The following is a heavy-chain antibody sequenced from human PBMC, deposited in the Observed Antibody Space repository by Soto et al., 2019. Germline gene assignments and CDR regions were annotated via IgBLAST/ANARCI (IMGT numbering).Heavy chain of an antibody. CDR3: ARGLDQPPVGLYFDT. CDR1: GGTFNSYL. J-gene: IGHJ4*02. V-gene: IGHV1-69*06. D-gene: IGHD2-2*01. Sequence: QVQLVQSGAEVKNPGSSVKVSCKTSGGTFNSYLIDWVRQAPGQWLEWMGGIIPAFGTAKYAQKFQGRVTITADKYTTTAYMELRTLTSEDTAVYYCARGLDQPPVGLYFDTWGQGTLVTVSS. CDR2: IIPAFGTA.